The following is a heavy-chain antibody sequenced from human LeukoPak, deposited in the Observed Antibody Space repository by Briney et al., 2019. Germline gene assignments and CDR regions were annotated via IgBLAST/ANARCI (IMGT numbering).Heavy chain of an antibody. D-gene: IGHD3-16*01. J-gene: IGHJ3*02. V-gene: IGHV1-2*02. Sequence: ASVKGSCKASRYTFTPYYMHWVRQPPGQGLEWMGWINPNSGGTNYAQKFQGRVTMTRDTSSSTAYMELSRLRSDDTAVYYCARGVGAFDIWGQGTMVTVSS. CDR1: RYTFTPYY. CDR2: INPNSGGT. CDR3: ARGVGAFDI.